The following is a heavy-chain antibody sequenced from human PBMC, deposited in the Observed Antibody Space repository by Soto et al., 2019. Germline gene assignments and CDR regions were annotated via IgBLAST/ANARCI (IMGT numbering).Heavy chain of an antibody. CDR2: ITSSGTTV. D-gene: IGHD6-13*01. Sequence: EVHLVESGGGLVQPGGSLRLSCAASGFTFSSYSLNWVRQAPGKGLEWVSYITSSGTTVYYADSVRGRFTISRDNAKNSLYLQMNSLRDDDTAVYYCARGSSNWAYYFDLWGQGPRVTVSS. V-gene: IGHV3-48*02. CDR1: GFTFSSYS. CDR3: ARGSSNWAYYFDL. J-gene: IGHJ4*02.